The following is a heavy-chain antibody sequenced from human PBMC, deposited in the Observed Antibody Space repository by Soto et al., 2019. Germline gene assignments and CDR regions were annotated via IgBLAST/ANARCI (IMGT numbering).Heavy chain of an antibody. V-gene: IGHV1-69*01. CDR3: ARDLRAAGRPGMDV. CDR1: GGSFSSYA. CDR2: IIPIVGTG. J-gene: IGHJ6*02. D-gene: IGHD6-13*01. Sequence: QVQLVQSGAEVKKPGSSVKVSCKASGGSFSSYAISWVRQAPGQGLEWMGGIIPIVGTGNYAQNFQGRVTITADESTSTAYMELSSLRSEDMAMYYCARDLRAAGRPGMDVWGQGTTVTVSS.